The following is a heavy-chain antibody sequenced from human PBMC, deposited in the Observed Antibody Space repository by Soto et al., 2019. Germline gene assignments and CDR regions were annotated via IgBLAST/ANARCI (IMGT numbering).Heavy chain of an antibody. CDR3: ARGPSSGRFDF. D-gene: IGHD1-26*01. V-gene: IGHV1-3*01. J-gene: IGHJ4*02. Sequence: QVQLVQSGAEVKDPGASVKVSCKTSGYSFTTLFLHWMLQAPGHSLEWMVWINPSNVYTLMSHKFLGRVSINRDTSATTDYMDLTNLASEAMAVYYCARGPSSGRFDFWGQGTLVTV. CDR1: GYSFTTLF. CDR2: INPSNVYT.